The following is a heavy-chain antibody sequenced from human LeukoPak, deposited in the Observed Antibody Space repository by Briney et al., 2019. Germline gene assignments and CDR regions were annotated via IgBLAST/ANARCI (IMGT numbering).Heavy chain of an antibody. Sequence: HSGGSLRLSGAASGFSFSSHGMNWVGQAPGKGLEWVSYISSSGSTIYYADSVKGRLTISMENAKNSLYLQMNSLRAEDTAVYYCARGDGPPVVVAAIFAFYIWGQGTMVTVSS. CDR3: ARGDGPPVVVAAIFAFYI. CDR1: GFSFSSHG. V-gene: IGHV3-48*04. CDR2: ISSSGSTI. J-gene: IGHJ3*02. D-gene: IGHD2-15*01.